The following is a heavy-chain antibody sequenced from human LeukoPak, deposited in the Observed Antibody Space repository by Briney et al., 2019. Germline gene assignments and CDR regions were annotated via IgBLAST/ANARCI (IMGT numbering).Heavy chain of an antibody. J-gene: IGHJ6*02. CDR1: GGSIRHYY. V-gene: IGHV4-59*01. Sequence: TSETLSLTCTVSGGSIRHYYWSWIRQPPGKGPEWIGYIYYTGTTNYNPSLKSRVTISVDTSKNQFSLKLNSVTAADTAVYYCAREDPQTKVPEGMDVWGQGTTVTVSS. CDR2: IYYTGTT. D-gene: IGHD4/OR15-4a*01. CDR3: AREDPQTKVPEGMDV.